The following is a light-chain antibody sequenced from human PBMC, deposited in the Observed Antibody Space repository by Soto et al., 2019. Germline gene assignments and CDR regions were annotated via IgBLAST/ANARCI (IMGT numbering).Light chain of an antibody. CDR1: QRVSSSN. Sequence: EIVLTQSPGTLSLSPGERATLSCSASQRVSSSNLAWYQQKPDLAPRLLIYGATSRATGIPDRFSGSGSGTDFTLTISRLEPEDFAVYSCHQYGSPHPWTFGLVTKVDIK. CDR2: GAT. CDR3: HQYGSPHPWT. V-gene: IGKV3-20*01. J-gene: IGKJ1*01.